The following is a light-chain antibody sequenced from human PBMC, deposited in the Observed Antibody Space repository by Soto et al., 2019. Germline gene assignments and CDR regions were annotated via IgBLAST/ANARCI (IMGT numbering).Light chain of an antibody. CDR3: QQCATSPLT. V-gene: IGKV3-20*01. CDR1: QSVGKNY. Sequence: EIVLTQSPGTLSLSPGERATLSCRASQSVGKNYLAWYQQKPGQAPGLLIYDASNRATGIPDRFSGSGSETDFTLTISRLEPEDFAVYYCQQCATSPLTFGGGTKVEIK. J-gene: IGKJ4*01. CDR2: DAS.